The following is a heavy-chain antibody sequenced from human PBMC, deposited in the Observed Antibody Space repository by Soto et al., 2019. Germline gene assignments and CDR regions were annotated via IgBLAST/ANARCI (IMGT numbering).Heavy chain of an antibody. D-gene: IGHD2-21*02. V-gene: IGHV1-69*08. CDR1: GDTFSSAT. CDR2: VIPVLTTT. Sequence: QVQLVQSGAEVKKPGSSVRVSCRSSGDTFSSATVNGLRLAPGRWLEWMGRVIPVLTTTDYAQNFRGRVTISADRSTNTVYLDLSSLRSDDTAVYYCARRRYCGYDCYHKHYYGMDVWGHGSLGTV. CDR3: ARRRYCGYDCYHKHYYGMDV. J-gene: IGHJ6*02.